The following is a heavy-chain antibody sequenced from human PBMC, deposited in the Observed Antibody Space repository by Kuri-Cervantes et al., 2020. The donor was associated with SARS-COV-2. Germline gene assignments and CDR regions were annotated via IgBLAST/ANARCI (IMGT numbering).Heavy chain of an antibody. CDR1: GFSLSTSGVG. J-gene: IGHJ4*02. CDR3: ARTPYYYDSSGYFDY. V-gene: IGHV2-5*02. Sequence: SGPTLVKPTQTLTLTCTFSGFSLSTSGVGVGWIRQPPGKALEWLALIYWDDDKRYNPSLKSRLTITKDTSKNQVVLTMTNMDPVDTATYYCARTPYYYDSSGYFDYWGQGTLVTVSS. CDR2: IYWDDDK. D-gene: IGHD3-22*01.